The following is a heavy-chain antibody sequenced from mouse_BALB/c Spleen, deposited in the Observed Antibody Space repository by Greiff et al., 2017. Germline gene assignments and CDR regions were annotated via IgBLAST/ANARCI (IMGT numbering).Heavy chain of an antibody. CDR1: GYSITSDYA. V-gene: IGHV3-2*02. D-gene: IGHD3-1*01. Sequence: EVKLQESGPGLVKPSQSLSLTCTVTGYSITSDYAWNWIRQFPGNKLEWMGYISYSGSTSYNPSLKSRISITRDTSKNQFFLQLNSVTTEDTATYYCARRTRAPYAMDYWGQGTSVTVSS. CDR2: ISYSGST. CDR3: ARRTRAPYAMDY. J-gene: IGHJ4*01.